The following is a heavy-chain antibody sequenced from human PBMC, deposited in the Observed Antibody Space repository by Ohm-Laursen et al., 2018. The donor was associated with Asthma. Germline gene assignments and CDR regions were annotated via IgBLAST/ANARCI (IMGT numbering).Heavy chain of an antibody. CDR3: ADSSSGWFDY. Sequence: SSVKVSCKASGGTFSSYAISWVRQAPGQGLDWMGGIIPIFGIANYAQKFQGRVTITADKSTSTAYMELSSLRSEDTAVYYCADSSSGWFDYWGQGTLVTVSS. J-gene: IGHJ4*02. CDR1: GGTFSSYA. CDR2: IIPIFGIA. V-gene: IGHV1-69*17. D-gene: IGHD6-19*01.